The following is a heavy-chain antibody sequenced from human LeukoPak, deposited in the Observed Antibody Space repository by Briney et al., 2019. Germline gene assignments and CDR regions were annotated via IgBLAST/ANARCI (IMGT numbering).Heavy chain of an antibody. Sequence: GASVKVSCKASGYTFTSYDINWVRQATGQGLEWMGWMNPNSGNTGYAQKFQGRVTMTRNTSISTAYMELSSLRSEDTAVYYCARSYSSGWYYYYYMDVWGKGTTVTVSS. D-gene: IGHD6-19*01. V-gene: IGHV1-8*01. CDR1: GYTFTSYD. CDR3: ARSYSSGWYYYYYMDV. CDR2: MNPNSGNT. J-gene: IGHJ6*03.